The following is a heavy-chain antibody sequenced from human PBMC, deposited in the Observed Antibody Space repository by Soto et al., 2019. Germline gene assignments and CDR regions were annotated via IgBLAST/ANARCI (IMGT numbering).Heavy chain of an antibody. J-gene: IGHJ4*02. Sequence: PGGSLRLSCTASGFTFSDYYISWIRQAPGKGLEWVSYISGRSTYTNFADSVRGRFTISRDNAKQSVYLQMDSLRAEDTAIYFCARHFRRNGLCHKRAAYYFDYWGQGTLVTVSS. D-gene: IGHD2-8*01. CDR3: ARHFRRNGLCHKRAAYYFDY. V-gene: IGHV3-11*06. CDR1: GFTFSDYY. CDR2: ISGRSTYT.